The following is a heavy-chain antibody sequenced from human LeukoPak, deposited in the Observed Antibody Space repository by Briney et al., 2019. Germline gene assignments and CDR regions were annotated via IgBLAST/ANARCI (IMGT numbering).Heavy chain of an antibody. D-gene: IGHD2-2*01. J-gene: IGHJ4*02. CDR1: GFTFSSFG. CDR3: AKADCGLTSCYVRDH. V-gene: IGHV3-33*06. CDR2: IWYDGNNK. Sequence: PGGSLRLSCAASGFTFSSFGMHWVRQAPGKGLEWVAVIWYDGNNKYYADSVKGRFTISRDNSKNTLYLQMNSLRAEDTAVYYCAKADCGLTSCYVRDHWGQGTLVTVSS.